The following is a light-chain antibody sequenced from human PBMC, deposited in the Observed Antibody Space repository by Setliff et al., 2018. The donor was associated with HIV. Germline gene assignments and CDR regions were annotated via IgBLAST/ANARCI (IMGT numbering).Light chain of an antibody. V-gene: IGLV2-14*01. CDR2: EVF. J-gene: IGLJ1*01. Sequence: QSALTQPASVSASPGQSITISCTGTTSDISHYNFVSWYQQHPDSAPKLLIYEVFNRPSGVSHRFSGSKSGNTASLTISGLQAEDEADYYCSSYTSSNTPYVFGTGTKVTVL. CDR3: SSYTSSNTPYV. CDR1: TSDISHYNF.